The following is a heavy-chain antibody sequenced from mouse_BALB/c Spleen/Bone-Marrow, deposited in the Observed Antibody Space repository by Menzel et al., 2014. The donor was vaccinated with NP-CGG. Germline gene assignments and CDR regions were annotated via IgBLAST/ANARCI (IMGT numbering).Heavy chain of an antibody. J-gene: IGHJ2*01. D-gene: IGHD2-3*01. Sequence: QVQLKHSGAELVRPGTSVKVSCKASGYAFTDYLMEWLKPRPGQGLEWIGVINPGSGSTNYNEKFKDKATLTADKSSSTAYMQLSSLTSDDSAVYFCARYDGYFDYWGQGTILTVSS. V-gene: IGHV1-54*01. CDR2: INPGSGST. CDR1: GYAFTDYL. CDR3: ARYDGYFDY.